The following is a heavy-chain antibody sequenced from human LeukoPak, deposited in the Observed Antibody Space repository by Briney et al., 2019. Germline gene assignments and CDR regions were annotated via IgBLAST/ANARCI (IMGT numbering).Heavy chain of an antibody. CDR1: GDSVSTYY. CDR3: AREATVVGATII. CDR2: ISTSGST. J-gene: IGHJ4*02. Sequence: PSETLSLTCTVSGDSVSTYYWSWIRQSAGKGLEWIGHISTSGSTTYNPSLKSRVSTSVDTSKNQFSLKLSSVTAADTAVYYCAREATVVGATIIWGQGALVTVSS. D-gene: IGHD1-26*01. V-gene: IGHV4-4*07.